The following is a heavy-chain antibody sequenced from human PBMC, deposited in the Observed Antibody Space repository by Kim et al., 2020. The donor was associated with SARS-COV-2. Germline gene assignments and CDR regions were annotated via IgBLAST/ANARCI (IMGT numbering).Heavy chain of an antibody. CDR1: GGSMSSYY. D-gene: IGHD3-10*01. CDR2: IYYTGRSA. Sequence: SETLSLTCSVSGGSMSSYYWSWIRQPPGKGLEWVGYIYYTGRSAKYNPSLKSRVTMSADASKYEFSLKLSSVTAAVTAVYYCARVVRDYYMDVWGTGITVTVSS. CDR3: ARVVRDYYMDV. V-gene: IGHV4-59*08. J-gene: IGHJ6*03.